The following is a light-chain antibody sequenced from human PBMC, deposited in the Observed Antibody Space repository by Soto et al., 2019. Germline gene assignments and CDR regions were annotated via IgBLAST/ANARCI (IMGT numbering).Light chain of an antibody. V-gene: IGLV2-14*01. CDR2: EVI. CDR3: ASYTVTNIVI. J-gene: IGLJ2*01. CDR1: SSDVGAYDY. Sequence: QSALTQPASVSGSPAQSITISCTGTSSDVGAYDYVSWYQHHPGRAPKLLIYEVISRPSGVSNRFSGSKSGNTASLTISGLQTEDEAHYYCASYTVTNIVIFGGGTQLTVL.